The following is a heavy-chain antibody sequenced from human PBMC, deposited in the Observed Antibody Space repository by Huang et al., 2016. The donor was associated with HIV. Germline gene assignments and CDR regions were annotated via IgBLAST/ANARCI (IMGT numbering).Heavy chain of an antibody. J-gene: IGHJ5*02. CDR3: AVGGRTASYFHFDP. CDR2: SNSDGTYI. CDR1: GFTVLDFW. V-gene: IGHV3-74*01. D-gene: IGHD3-9*01. Sequence: EVRFQESGGGQVQPGGSLKLSCVASGFTVLDFWMHWARQVPGGGWVWVARSNSDGTYIDYADSVRGRFVVSRNNDRDILALEMSSLRPEDTGVYFCAVGGRTASYFHFDPRGQGIPVIV.